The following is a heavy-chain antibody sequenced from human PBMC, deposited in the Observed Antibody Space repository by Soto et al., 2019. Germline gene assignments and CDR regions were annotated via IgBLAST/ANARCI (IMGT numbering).Heavy chain of an antibody. CDR1: GFTFSSYW. CDR3: ARDAEVGGYCAYGGMDV. V-gene: IGHV3-7*01. J-gene: IGHJ6*02. CDR2: IKQDGSET. D-gene: IGHD5-12*01. Sequence: PGGSLRLSCAASGFTFSSYWMSWVRQAPGKGLEWVATIKQDGSETYYVDSVKGRFTISRDNAKNSLYLQMNSLRAEDTAVYYCARDAEVGGYCAYGGMDVWGQGTTVTVSS.